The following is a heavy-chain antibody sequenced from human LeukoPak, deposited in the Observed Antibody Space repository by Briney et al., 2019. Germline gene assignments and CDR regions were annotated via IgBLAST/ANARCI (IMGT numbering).Heavy chain of an antibody. CDR1: GGSFSGYY. Sequence: SETLSLTCAVYGGSFSGYYWSWIRQPPGKGLEWIGEINHSGSTNYNPSLKSRVTISVDMSKNQFSLKLSSVTAADTAVYYCARGLLYYDFWSGYYGAFDIWGQGTMVTVSS. J-gene: IGHJ3*02. D-gene: IGHD3-3*01. CDR2: INHSGST. CDR3: ARGLLYYDFWSGYYGAFDI. V-gene: IGHV4-34*01.